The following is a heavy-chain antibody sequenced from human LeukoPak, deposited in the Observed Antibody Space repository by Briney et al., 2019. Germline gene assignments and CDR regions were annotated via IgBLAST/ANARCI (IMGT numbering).Heavy chain of an antibody. J-gene: IGHJ5*02. CDR3: VRDVYGSNWFDP. CDR1: GYTFTGYY. Sequence: ASVTVSCKASGYTFTGYYMHWVRQAPGQGLEWMGRISGDTGGTNYAQKFQGKVTMTRDTSITTTYMELSRLRSDDTAVYYCVRDVYGSNWFDPWGQGTLVTVSS. D-gene: IGHD3-10*01. V-gene: IGHV1-2*06. CDR2: ISGDTGGT.